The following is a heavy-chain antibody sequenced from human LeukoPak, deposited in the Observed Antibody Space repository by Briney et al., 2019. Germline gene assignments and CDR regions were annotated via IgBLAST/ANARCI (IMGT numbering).Heavy chain of an antibody. CDR2: IIPIFGTA. J-gene: IGHJ1*01. V-gene: IGHV1-69*05. CDR3: ASPLAYCGGDCYAEYFQH. CDR1: GGTFSSYA. D-gene: IGHD2-21*02. Sequence: ASVKVSRKASGGTFSSYAISWVRQAPGQGLEWMGGIIPIFGTANYAQKFQGRVTITTDESTSTAYMELSSLRSEDTAVYYYASPLAYCGGDCYAEYFQHWGQGTLVTVSS.